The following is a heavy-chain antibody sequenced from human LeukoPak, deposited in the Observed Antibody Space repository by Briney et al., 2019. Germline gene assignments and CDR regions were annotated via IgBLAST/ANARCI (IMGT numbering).Heavy chain of an antibody. CDR1: GGSISSGDYY. J-gene: IGHJ4*02. Sequence: SQTLSLTCTVSGGSISSGDYYWSWIRQPPGKGLEWIGYIYHSGSTYYNPSLKSRVTISVDTSKNQFSLKLSSVTAADTAVYYCARAGDIAMAYPAYFDYWGQGTPVTVSS. D-gene: IGHD5-18*01. CDR2: IYHSGST. V-gene: IGHV4-30-4*01. CDR3: ARAGDIAMAYPAYFDY.